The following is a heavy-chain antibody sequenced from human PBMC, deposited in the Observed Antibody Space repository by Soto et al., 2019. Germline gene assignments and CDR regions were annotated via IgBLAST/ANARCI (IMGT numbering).Heavy chain of an antibody. V-gene: IGHV6-1*01. Sequence: PSQTLSLSCAISGDSVSSNSAAWNWTRQSPSRGLEWLGRTYYRSKWYNDYAVSVKSLITINPDTSKNQFSLQLNSVTPEDTAVYYCARGSSSWLNYYYYGMDVWGQGTTVTVSS. D-gene: IGHD6-13*01. CDR3: ARGSSSWLNYYYYGMDV. CDR2: TYYRSKWYN. CDR1: GDSVSSNSAA. J-gene: IGHJ6*02.